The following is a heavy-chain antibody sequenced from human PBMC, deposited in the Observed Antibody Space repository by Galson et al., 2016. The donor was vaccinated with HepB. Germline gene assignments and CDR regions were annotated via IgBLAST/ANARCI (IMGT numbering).Heavy chain of an antibody. V-gene: IGHV4-59*08. CDR1: GGSISGYY. D-gene: IGHD5-18*01. CDR3: ARQRYSYGAFDN. Sequence: ETLSLTCTVSGGSISGYYWSWFRQSPGKGLEWIAYIYHGGSTKYNPSLKSRMTISADTSKKDFSLKLSPVTAANTAVYYCARQRYSYGAFDNWGPGTLVTVSS. CDR2: IYHGGST. J-gene: IGHJ4*02.